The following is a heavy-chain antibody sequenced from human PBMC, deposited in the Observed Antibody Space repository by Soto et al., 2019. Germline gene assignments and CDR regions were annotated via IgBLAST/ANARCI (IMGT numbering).Heavy chain of an antibody. Sequence: PSETLSFTCSVSGGSINSSSYFWGWVRQPPRKGLEWIGSIYYSGSTYYNPSLRSRVTISVDTSKNQFSLKLSSVTAADTAVFYCARHYSSGSRNWFDPWGQGTLVTVSS. J-gene: IGHJ5*02. CDR1: GGSINSSSYF. CDR2: IYYSGST. CDR3: ARHYSSGSRNWFDP. V-gene: IGHV4-39*01. D-gene: IGHD6-19*01.